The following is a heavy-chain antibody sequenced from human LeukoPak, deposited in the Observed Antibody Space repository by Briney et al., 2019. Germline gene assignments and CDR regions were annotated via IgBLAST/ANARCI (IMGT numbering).Heavy chain of an antibody. CDR2: ISSSGSPI. J-gene: IGHJ4*02. D-gene: IGHD6-19*01. CDR3: ARDPLKSYSSGWYQGYFDY. V-gene: IGHV3-48*03. CDR1: GFTLISYE. Sequence: GGSLRPSCAASGFTLISYEMTWVRQPPGKGLEWVSNISSSGSPIYYADSVKGRFTISRDNAKNSLYLQMNSLRAEDTAVYYCARDPLKSYSSGWYQGYFDYWGQGTLVTVSS.